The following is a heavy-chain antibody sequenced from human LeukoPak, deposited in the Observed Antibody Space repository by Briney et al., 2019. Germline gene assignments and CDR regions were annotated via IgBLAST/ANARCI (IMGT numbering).Heavy chain of an antibody. Sequence: GASVKVSCKASGGTFSSYAISWVRQAPGQGLEWMGWINTNTGNPTYAQGFTGRFVFSLDTSVSTAYLQISSLKAEDTAVYYCARELDSSGYYPDAFDIWGQGTMVTVSS. D-gene: IGHD3-22*01. J-gene: IGHJ3*02. CDR3: ARELDSSGYYPDAFDI. V-gene: IGHV7-4-1*02. CDR1: GGTFSSYA. CDR2: INTNTGNP.